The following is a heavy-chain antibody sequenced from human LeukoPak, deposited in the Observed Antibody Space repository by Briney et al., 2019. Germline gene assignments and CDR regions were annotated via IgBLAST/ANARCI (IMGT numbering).Heavy chain of an antibody. CDR1: GFTFSSYW. CDR3: ATLGAAPRIDY. CDR2: IKQDGSEK. D-gene: IGHD6-6*01. Sequence: GGSLRLSCAASGFTFSSYWMSWVRQAPGKGLEWVANIKQDGSEKYYVDSVKGRFTISRDNAKNSLYLQMNSLRAEDTAVYYCATLGAAPRIDYWGQGTLVTVSS. V-gene: IGHV3-7*01. J-gene: IGHJ4*02.